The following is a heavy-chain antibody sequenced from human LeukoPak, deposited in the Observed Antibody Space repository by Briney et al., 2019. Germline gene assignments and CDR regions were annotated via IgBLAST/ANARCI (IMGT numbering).Heavy chain of an antibody. J-gene: IGHJ6*03. V-gene: IGHV1-2*02. D-gene: IGHD2-2*01. CDR3: VLDQGRYFYYMDV. CDR1: GYTFTGYY. Sequence: ASVKVSCKASGYTFTGYYIHWVRQAPGQGLEWMGWINPNINGTNYAQKFQGRVTMTGDRSISTAYMELSRLRSDDTAVYYCVLDQGRYFYYMDVWGRGTTVTISS. CDR2: INPNINGT.